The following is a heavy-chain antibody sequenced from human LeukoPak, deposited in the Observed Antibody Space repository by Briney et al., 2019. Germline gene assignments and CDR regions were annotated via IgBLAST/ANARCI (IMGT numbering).Heavy chain of an antibody. J-gene: IGHJ4*02. CDR3: ASPITPGIAAAGPPGY. V-gene: IGHV5-51*01. CDR1: GYSFTSYW. Sequence: GESLKISCKGSGYSFTSYWIGWVRQMPGKGPEWMGIIYPGDSDTRYSPSFQGRVTISADKSISTAYLQWSSLKASDTAMYYCASPITPGIAAAGPPGYWGQGTLVTVSS. CDR2: IYPGDSDT. D-gene: IGHD6-13*01.